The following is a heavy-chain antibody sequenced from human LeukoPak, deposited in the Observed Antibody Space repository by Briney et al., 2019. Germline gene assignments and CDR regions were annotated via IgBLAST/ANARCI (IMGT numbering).Heavy chain of an antibody. Sequence: GGSLRLSCAASGFTFRSYTMNWVRQAPGKGLEWVSAIAGSGGTTYYADSVKGRFTISRDSSKSTLYLQIDSLKAEDTAVYYCAKIGPLGYWGQGTLVTVSS. CDR2: IAGSGGTT. J-gene: IGHJ4*02. V-gene: IGHV3-23*01. CDR1: GFTFRSYT. CDR3: AKIGPLGY. D-gene: IGHD6-13*01.